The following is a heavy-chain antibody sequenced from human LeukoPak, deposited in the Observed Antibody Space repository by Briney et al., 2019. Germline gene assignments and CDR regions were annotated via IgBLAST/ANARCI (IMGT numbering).Heavy chain of an antibody. D-gene: IGHD6-13*01. Sequence: GGSLRLSCAASGFTFSSYAMNWVRQAPGKGLEWVSVIGSSGDRTCYADSVKGRFTISRDNSKSMLYLQMNSLRAEDAAVYYCAKDGGYSSSWYDLDYWGQGTLVTVSS. CDR2: IGSSGDRT. CDR3: AKDGGYSSSWYDLDY. CDR1: GFTFSSYA. J-gene: IGHJ4*02. V-gene: IGHV3-23*01.